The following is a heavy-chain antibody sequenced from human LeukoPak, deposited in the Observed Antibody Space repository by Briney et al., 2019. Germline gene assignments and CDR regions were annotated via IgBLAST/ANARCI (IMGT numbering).Heavy chain of an antibody. CDR1: GGSISSGDYY. D-gene: IGHD6-13*01. CDR3: ASFRREQQSESDPTPGDY. J-gene: IGHJ4*02. V-gene: IGHV4-30-4*01. CDR2: IYYSGST. Sequence: PSETLSLTCTVSGGSISSGDYYWSWIRQPPGKGPEWIGYIYYSGSTYYNPSLKSRVTISVDTSKNQFSLKLSSVTAADTAVYYCASFRREQQSESDPTPGDYWGQGTLVTVSS.